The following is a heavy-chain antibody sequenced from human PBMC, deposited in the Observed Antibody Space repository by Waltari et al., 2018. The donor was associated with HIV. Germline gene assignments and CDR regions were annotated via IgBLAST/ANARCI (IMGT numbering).Heavy chain of an antibody. J-gene: IGHJ4*02. CDR2: ISYHGDDK. CDR3: AKGASGWSPGY. Sequence: QVHLVESGGGGVQPGRSLRLSCAASGFPFSSYAMPWVRQAPGKGLEWVAVISYHGDDKYYADSVKGRFTISRDNSKNTLYLQMNSLRAEDTAVYYCAKGASGWSPGYWGQGTLVTVSS. CDR1: GFPFSSYA. D-gene: IGHD6-19*01. V-gene: IGHV3-30*18.